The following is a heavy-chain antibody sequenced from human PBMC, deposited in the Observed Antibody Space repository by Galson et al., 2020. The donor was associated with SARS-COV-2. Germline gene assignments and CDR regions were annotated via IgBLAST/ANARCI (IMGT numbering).Heavy chain of an antibody. Sequence: GGSLRLSCAASGFSFSSYTMNWVRQAPGKGLEWVSSITTSGSYISYADSVKGRFTISRDNSKNSLYLQMNSLRAEDTAVYYCARRVGAAGIRRMDGGGQGTMGTV. CDR2: ITTSGSYI. V-gene: IGHV3-21*01. CDR3: ARRVGAAGIRRMDG. CDR1: GFSFSSYT. J-gene: IGHJ6*02. D-gene: IGHD6-25*01.